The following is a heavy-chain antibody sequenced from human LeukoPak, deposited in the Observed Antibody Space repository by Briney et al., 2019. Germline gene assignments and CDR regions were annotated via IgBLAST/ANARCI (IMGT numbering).Heavy chain of an antibody. V-gene: IGHV1-58*02. CDR1: GFTFTSSA. J-gene: IGHJ4*02. CDR2: IVVGSGNT. D-gene: IGHD5-24*01. CDR3: AAGEGDGGYRIDY. Sequence: ASVKVSCKASGFTFTSSAMQWVRQARGQRLEWIGWIVVGSGNTNYAQKFQERVTITRDMSTSTAYMELSSLRSEDTAVYYCAAGEGDGGYRIDYWGQGTLVTVSS.